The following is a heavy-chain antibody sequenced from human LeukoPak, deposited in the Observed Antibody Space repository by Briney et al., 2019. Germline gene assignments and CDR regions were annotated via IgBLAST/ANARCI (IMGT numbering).Heavy chain of an antibody. CDR1: GGTFSSYA. V-gene: IGHV1-69*06. Sequence: GASVKVSCKASGGTFSSYAISWVRQAPGQGLEWMGGIIPIFGTANYAQKFQGRVTITADKSTSTAYMELSSLRSEDTAVYYCATGGLLWFGDQMGDWGQGTLVTVSS. CDR3: ATGGLLWFGDQMGD. D-gene: IGHD3-10*01. CDR2: IIPIFGTA. J-gene: IGHJ4*02.